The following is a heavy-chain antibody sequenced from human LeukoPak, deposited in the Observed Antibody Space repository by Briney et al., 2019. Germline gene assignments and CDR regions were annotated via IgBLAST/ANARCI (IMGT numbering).Heavy chain of an antibody. Sequence: PSETLSLTCAVYGGSFSAYYWSWIRQSPGKGLEWIGEIHHSGSMKYNPSLKSRVTISVDMSQSQFYLKLTSVTAADTAVYYCATEEGYNAYWGQGILVTVSS. J-gene: IGHJ4*02. D-gene: IGHD5-24*01. V-gene: IGHV4-34*01. CDR3: ATEEGYNAY. CDR2: IHHSGSM. CDR1: GGSFSAYY.